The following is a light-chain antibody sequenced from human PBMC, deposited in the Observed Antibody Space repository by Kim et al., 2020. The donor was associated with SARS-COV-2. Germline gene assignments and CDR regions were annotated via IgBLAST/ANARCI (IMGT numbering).Light chain of an antibody. CDR1: QSISSW. V-gene: IGKV1-5*03. CDR2: KAS. Sequence: SASVGDRVSITCRASQSISSWLAWYQQKPGKAPKLLIYKASSLEIGVPSRFSGSGFGTEFTLTISSLQPDDFATYYCQQYNSYSYTFGQGTKLEI. J-gene: IGKJ2*01. CDR3: QQYNSYSYT.